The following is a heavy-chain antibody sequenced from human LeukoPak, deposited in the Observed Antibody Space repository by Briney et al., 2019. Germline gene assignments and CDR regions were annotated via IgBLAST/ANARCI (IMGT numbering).Heavy chain of an antibody. J-gene: IGHJ4*02. Sequence: PGGSLRLSCAASGFTFSSHGMSWVRQAPGKGLEWVSTISGSGDYTYYADSVKGRFTISRDNAKNSLYLQMNSLRAEDTAVYYCARTKEMASISYFDSWGQGTLVTVSS. CDR1: GFTFSSHG. CDR2: ISGSGDYT. CDR3: ARTKEMASISYFDS. V-gene: IGHV3-23*01. D-gene: IGHD5-24*01.